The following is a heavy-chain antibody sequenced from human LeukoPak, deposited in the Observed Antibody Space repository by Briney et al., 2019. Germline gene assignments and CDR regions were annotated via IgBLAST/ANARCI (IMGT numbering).Heavy chain of an antibody. CDR2: IWYDGSNK. J-gene: IGHJ4*02. V-gene: IGHV3-33*01. D-gene: IGHD2-15*01. CDR1: GFTFSSYG. Sequence: GRSLRLSCAASGFTFSSYGMHWVRQAPGKGLEWVAVIWYDGSNKYYADSVKGRFTISRDNSKNTLYLQMNSLRAEETAVYYCAREGLYCSGGSCYPPTFDYWGQGTLVTVSS. CDR3: AREGLYCSGGSCYPPTFDY.